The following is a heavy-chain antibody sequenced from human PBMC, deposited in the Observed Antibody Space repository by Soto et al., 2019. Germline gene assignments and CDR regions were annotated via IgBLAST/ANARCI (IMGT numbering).Heavy chain of an antibody. CDR1: GFTFSSYT. D-gene: IGHD6-6*01. CDR3: ARPEYSSSSYGMDV. V-gene: IGHV3-48*02. Sequence: EVQLVESGGGLVQPGGSLRLSCAASGFTFSSYTMNWVRQAPGKGLEWVSYISSSSSTIYYADSVKGRFTIPRENAKNSLYLQMNSLRDEDTAVYYCARPEYSSSSYGMDVWGQGTTVTVSS. CDR2: ISSSSSTI. J-gene: IGHJ6*02.